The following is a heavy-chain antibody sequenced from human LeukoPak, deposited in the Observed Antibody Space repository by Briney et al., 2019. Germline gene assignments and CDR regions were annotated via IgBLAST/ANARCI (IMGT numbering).Heavy chain of an antibody. D-gene: IGHD3-10*01. Sequence: GGSLRLSCAASGFTVRSYYMAWVRQAPGKGLEWVSVIYSGGDTYYADSVKGRFTISRDDSKNMIYLEMSSLKAEDTAVYYCAKDNRDYYIDYWGQGTLVTVSS. CDR2: IYSGGDT. V-gene: IGHV3-66*01. J-gene: IGHJ4*02. CDR3: AKDNRDYYIDY. CDR1: GFTVRSYY.